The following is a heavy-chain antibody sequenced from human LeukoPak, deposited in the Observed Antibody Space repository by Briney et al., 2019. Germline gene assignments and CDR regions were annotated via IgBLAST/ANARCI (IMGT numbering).Heavy chain of an antibody. CDR3: ARVMVHSSGWYGEAFDI. CDR1: GGSISSYY. J-gene: IGHJ3*02. D-gene: IGHD6-19*01. V-gene: IGHV4-59*01. CDR2: IYYSGST. Sequence: SETLSLTCTVSGGSISSYYWSWIRQPPGKGLEWIGYIYYSGSTNYNPSLKSRVTISVDTSKNQFSLKLSSVTAADTAVYYCARVMVHSSGWYGEAFDIWGQGTMVTVSS.